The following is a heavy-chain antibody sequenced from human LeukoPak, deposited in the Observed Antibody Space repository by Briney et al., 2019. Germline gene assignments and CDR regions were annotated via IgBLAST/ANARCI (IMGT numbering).Heavy chain of an antibody. CDR3: ARVQLTGYYYYYGMDV. D-gene: IGHD7-27*01. J-gene: IGHJ6*04. Sequence: GRSLRLSCAASGFTFSSYGMHWVRQAPGKGLEWVAVIWYDGSNKYYADSVKGRFTISRDNSNNTLYLQMNSLRAEDTAVYYRARVQLTGYYYYYGMDVWGKGTTVTVSS. V-gene: IGHV3-33*01. CDR2: IWYDGSNK. CDR1: GFTFSSYG.